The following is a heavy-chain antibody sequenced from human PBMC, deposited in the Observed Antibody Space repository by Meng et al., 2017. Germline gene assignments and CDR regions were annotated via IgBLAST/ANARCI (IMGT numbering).Heavy chain of an antibody. J-gene: IGHJ4*02. CDR3: ALRVSSSWQKGDY. V-gene: IGHV1-69*05. CDR2: IIPIFGTA. Sequence: SVKVSCKASGGTFSSYAISWVRQAPGHGLEWMGGIIPIFGTANYAQKFQGRVTITTDESTSTAYMELSSLRSEDTAVYYCALRVSSSWQKGDYWGQGTLVTVSS. D-gene: IGHD6-13*01. CDR1: GGTFSSYA.